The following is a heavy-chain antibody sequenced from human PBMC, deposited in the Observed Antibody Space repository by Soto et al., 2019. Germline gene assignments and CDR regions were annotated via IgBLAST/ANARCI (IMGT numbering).Heavy chain of an antibody. J-gene: IGHJ4*02. V-gene: IGHV3-23*01. CDR2: ISGGGGST. Sequence: GGSLRLSCVVSGFIFNTYGMSWVRQAPGKGLEWVSSISGGGGSTYYAESVKGRFTISRDNSKNTLYLQMNSLRDEDTAVFYCAIAPEYCSGATCYFTFCYWGQGTLVTVSS. D-gene: IGHD2-15*01. CDR1: GFIFNTYG. CDR3: AIAPEYCSGATCYFTFCY.